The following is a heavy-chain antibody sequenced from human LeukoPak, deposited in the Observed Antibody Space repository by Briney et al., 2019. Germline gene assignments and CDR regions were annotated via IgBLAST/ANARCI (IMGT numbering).Heavy chain of an antibody. J-gene: IGHJ4*02. CDR1: GFIFGNYY. CDR3: ARDWVAVAGTVDY. V-gene: IGHV3-21*01. D-gene: IGHD6-19*01. Sequence: PGGSLRLSCEASGFIFGNYYMSWVRQAPGKGLEWVSSISSSSSYIYYADSVKGRFTISRDNAKNSLYLQMNSLRAEDTAVYYCARDWVAVAGTVDYWGQGTLVTVSS. CDR2: ISSSSSYI.